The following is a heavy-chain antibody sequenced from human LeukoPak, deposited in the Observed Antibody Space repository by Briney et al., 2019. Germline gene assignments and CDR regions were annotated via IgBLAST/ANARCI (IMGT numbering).Heavy chain of an antibody. J-gene: IGHJ2*01. CDR2: IHLSGST. CDR1: GGSISFHY. D-gene: IGHD3-16*01. V-gene: IGHV4-59*11. Sequence: SETLSLTCTVSGGSISFHYWSWIRQPPGKGLEWIGYIHLSGSTYYEPSLRSRVTISGDTSKNQFSLRLNSVTAADTAVYYCARGGVWYFDLWGRGTLVTVSS. CDR3: ARGGVWYFDL.